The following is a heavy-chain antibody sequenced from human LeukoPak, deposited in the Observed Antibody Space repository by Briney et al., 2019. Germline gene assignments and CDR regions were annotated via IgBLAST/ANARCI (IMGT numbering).Heavy chain of an antibody. CDR2: ISRSSYNT. CDR1: GFSVSSFD. Sequence: TGGSLRLSCVVSGFSVSSFDMNWFRQAPGKGLEWVSYISRSSYNTYYADSVKGRFTIFRDNAENSVHLQMDSLRDEDTAVYYCARDRTSGYTYVSDYWGQGTLVTVSS. J-gene: IGHJ4*02. D-gene: IGHD5-18*01. CDR3: ARDRTSGYTYVSDY. V-gene: IGHV3-48*02.